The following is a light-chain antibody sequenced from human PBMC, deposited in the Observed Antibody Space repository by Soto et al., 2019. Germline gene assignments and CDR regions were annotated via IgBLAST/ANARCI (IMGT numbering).Light chain of an antibody. CDR1: TSDVGNYNY. V-gene: IGLV2-14*01. CDR2: EVS. CDR3: SSYTATNTYV. J-gene: IGLJ1*01. Sequence: QSVLTQPASVSGSPGQSITISCTGTTSDVGNYNYVSWYQHHPGKAPKLMIYEVSYRSTGASNRFSGTKSGNTASLTISGLQGEDEADYYCSSYTATNTYVFGTGTKVTVL.